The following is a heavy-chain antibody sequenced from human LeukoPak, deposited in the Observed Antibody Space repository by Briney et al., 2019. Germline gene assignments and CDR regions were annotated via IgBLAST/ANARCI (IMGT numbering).Heavy chain of an antibody. CDR3: ARGPLSRLYSYGSFYTKKIYYFDY. CDR1: GYTFTSYD. V-gene: IGHV1-8*01. Sequence: GASVKVSCKASGYTFTSYDINWVRQATGQGLEWMGWMNPNSGNTGYAQKFQGRVTMTRNTSIGTAYMELSSLRSEDTAVYYCARGPLSRLYSYGSFYTKKIYYFDYWGQGTLVTVSS. D-gene: IGHD5-18*01. CDR2: MNPNSGNT. J-gene: IGHJ4*02.